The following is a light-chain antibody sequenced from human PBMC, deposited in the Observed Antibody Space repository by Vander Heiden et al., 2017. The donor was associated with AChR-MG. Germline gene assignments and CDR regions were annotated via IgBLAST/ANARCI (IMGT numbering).Light chain of an antibody. Sequence: VMTQSPGTLSVSPGARVTLSCWASQSLGYDVAWYQQKPGQAPRLLMCGASTRANGFPARFSGSGSGTNFALTISSLQSEDFALYFCHQYNKWPFSFGPGTKVDLK. V-gene: IGKV3-15*01. J-gene: IGKJ3*01. CDR2: GAS. CDR3: HQYNKWPFS. CDR1: QSLGYD.